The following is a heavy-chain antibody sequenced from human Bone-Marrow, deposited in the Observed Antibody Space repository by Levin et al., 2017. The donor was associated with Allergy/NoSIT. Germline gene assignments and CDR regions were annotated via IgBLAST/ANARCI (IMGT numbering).Heavy chain of an antibody. CDR1: GFTLTSHT. CDR3: ARTNSRDGYNYFFDS. J-gene: IGHJ4*02. D-gene: IGHD5-24*01. V-gene: IGHV3-48*03. CDR2: IRANGMTT. Sequence: QPGGSLRLSCAASGFTLTSHTLNWVRQAPGKGLEWISFIRANGMTTYYADSVRGRFTVSRDDAKNSLYLEMNSLRADDTGVYYCARTNSRDGYNYFFDSWGQGALVTVSS.